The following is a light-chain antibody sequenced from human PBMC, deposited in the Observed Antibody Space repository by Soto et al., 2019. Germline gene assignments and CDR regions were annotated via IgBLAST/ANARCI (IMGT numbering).Light chain of an antibody. CDR2: GAS. V-gene: IGKV3-20*01. CDR1: QSVSSSY. J-gene: IGKJ1*01. CDR3: QQYGRT. Sequence: EIVLTQSPGTLSLSPGERATLSCRASQSVSSSYLAWYQQKPGQAPRLLIYGASSRATGIPDRFSCSGSGTDFTLTISRLEPEDFAVYYCQQYGRTFGQGPKVEIK.